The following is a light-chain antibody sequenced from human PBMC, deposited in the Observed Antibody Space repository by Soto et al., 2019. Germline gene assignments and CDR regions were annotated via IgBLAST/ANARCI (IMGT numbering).Light chain of an antibody. Sequence: QSALTQHASVSGSPGQSITISCTGTSRDVGGYNYVSWYQQHPGKAPKLMIYEVTNRPSGVSNRFSGSKSGNTASLTISGLQAEDEADYFCSSYTSNRTLVFGGGTKVTVL. CDR1: SRDVGGYNY. CDR2: EVT. V-gene: IGLV2-14*01. J-gene: IGLJ3*02. CDR3: SSYTSNRTLV.